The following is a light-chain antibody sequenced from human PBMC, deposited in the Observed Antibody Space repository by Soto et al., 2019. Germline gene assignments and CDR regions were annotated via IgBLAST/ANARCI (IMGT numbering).Light chain of an antibody. V-gene: IGKV3-11*01. CDR1: QSVSSY. Sequence: EIVLTQSPATLSLSPGERATLSCRASQSVSSYLAWYQQKPGQAPRLLIYDASSRATGIPARFSGSGSGTDFTLTISSLEPEDFAVYYCQQYGGSPMHTFGQGTKLEIK. CDR3: QQYGGSPMHT. CDR2: DAS. J-gene: IGKJ2*01.